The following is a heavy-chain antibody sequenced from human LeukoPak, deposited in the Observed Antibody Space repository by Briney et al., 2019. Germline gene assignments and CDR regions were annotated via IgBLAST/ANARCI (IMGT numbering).Heavy chain of an antibody. D-gene: IGHD3-22*01. J-gene: IGHJ3*02. CDR2: MSPNSGNT. CDR3: TRAHDMAPHAFAI. V-gene: IGHV1-8*01. CDR1: GYTFTSYD. Sequence: GASVKVSCKASGYTFTSYDINWMRQATGQGLEWMGWMSPNSGNTGYAQKFQGRVTMTRDTSISTAYMELSSLRSDDTAVYYCTRAHDMAPHAFAIWGQGTMVTVSS.